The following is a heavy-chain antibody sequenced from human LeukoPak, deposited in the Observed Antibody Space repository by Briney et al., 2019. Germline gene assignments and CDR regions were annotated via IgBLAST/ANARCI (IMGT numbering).Heavy chain of an antibody. CDR1: GYSFSSYG. V-gene: IGHV1-18*01. CDR3: AKDRGIAARPVLDY. D-gene: IGHD6-6*01. CDR2: LTANNGNT. Sequence: GASVKVSCKASGYSFSSYGIGWLRQAPGQGLEWMGWLTANNGNTNYAQKFQGRVTMATDTFTTTAYMELRSLTSDDTAVYYCAKDRGIAARPVLDYWGQGTLSPSPQ. J-gene: IGHJ4*02.